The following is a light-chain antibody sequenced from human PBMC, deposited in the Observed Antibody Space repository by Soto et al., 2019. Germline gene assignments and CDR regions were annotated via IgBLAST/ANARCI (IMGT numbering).Light chain of an antibody. CDR3: QQYGSSPPYT. CDR1: QSVRSNF. V-gene: IGKV3-20*01. J-gene: IGKJ2*01. Sequence: EIVLTQSPGTLSLSPGERATLSCRASQSVRSNFLAWYQRKPGQAPRLLIYGASTRATGIPERFSGSGSGTDFTLTISRLEPEDFAVYYCQQYGSSPPYTFGQGTKLEIK. CDR2: GAS.